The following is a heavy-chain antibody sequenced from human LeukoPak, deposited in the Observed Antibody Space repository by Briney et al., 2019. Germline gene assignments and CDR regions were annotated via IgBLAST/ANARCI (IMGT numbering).Heavy chain of an antibody. Sequence: PGRSLRLSCAASGFTFSSYAMHWVRQAPGKGLEWVAVISYDGSNKYYADSVKGRFTISRDNSKNTLYLQMNSLRAEDTAVYYCARVAVAGTNLYFDYWGREPWSPSPQ. CDR3: ARVAVAGTNLYFDY. J-gene: IGHJ4*02. V-gene: IGHV3-30*04. D-gene: IGHD6-19*01. CDR1: GFTFSSYA. CDR2: ISYDGSNK.